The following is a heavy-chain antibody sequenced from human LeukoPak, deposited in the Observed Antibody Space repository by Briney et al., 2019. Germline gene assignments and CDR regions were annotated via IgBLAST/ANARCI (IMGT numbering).Heavy chain of an antibody. CDR1: GFSFSSYA. V-gene: IGHV3-23*01. J-gene: IGHJ4*02. D-gene: IGHD2-2*01. CDR3: ARENDLVVVVPAVKALPFDY. Sequence: PGGSLRLSCAASGFSFSSYAMSWVRQAPGKGLEGVTGISGSGGSTYYADSVKGRFTISRDNSKNTLYLQMNSLRAEDTAVYYCARENDLVVVVPAVKALPFDYWGQGTLVTVSS. CDR2: ISGSGGST.